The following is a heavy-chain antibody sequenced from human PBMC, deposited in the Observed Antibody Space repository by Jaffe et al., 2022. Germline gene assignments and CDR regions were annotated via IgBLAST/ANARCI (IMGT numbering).Heavy chain of an antibody. D-gene: IGHD3-9*01. V-gene: IGHV1-2*06. Sequence: QVQLVQSGAEVKKPGASVKVSCKASGYTFTGYYMHWVRQAPGQGLEWMGRINPNSGGTNYAQKFQGRVTMTRDTSISTAYMELSRLRSDDTAVYYCARDLGDVLRYFDWFDYWGQGTLVTVSS. J-gene: IGHJ4*02. CDR2: INPNSGGT. CDR1: GYTFTGYY. CDR3: ARDLGDVLRYFDWFDY.